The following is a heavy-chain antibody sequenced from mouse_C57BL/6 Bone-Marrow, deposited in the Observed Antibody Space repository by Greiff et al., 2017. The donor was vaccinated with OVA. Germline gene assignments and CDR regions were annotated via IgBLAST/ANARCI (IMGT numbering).Heavy chain of an antibody. D-gene: IGHD1-1*01. CDR3: AREDLLQGDYFDY. V-gene: IGHV3-6*01. Sequence: EVKLEESGPGLVKPSQSLSLTCSVTGYSITSGYYWNWIRQFPGNKLEWMGYISYDGSNNYNPSLKNRISITRDTSKNQFFLKLNSVTTEDTATYYCAREDLLQGDYFDYWGQGTTLTVSS. CDR1: GYSITSGYY. J-gene: IGHJ2*01. CDR2: ISYDGSN.